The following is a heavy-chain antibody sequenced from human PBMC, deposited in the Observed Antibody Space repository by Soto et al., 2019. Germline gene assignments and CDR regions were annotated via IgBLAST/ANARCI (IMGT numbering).Heavy chain of an antibody. Sequence: SETLSLTCTVSGGSISSYYWTWIRQPPGRGLEWIGYIYYSGSTNYNPSLKSRVTISVGTSKNRFSLKPSSVTAADTAMYYCARLTYYDSTGYFDYWGQGTLVTVSS. V-gene: IGHV4-59*01. CDR2: IYYSGST. CDR1: GGSISSYY. CDR3: ARLTYYDSTGYFDY. J-gene: IGHJ4*02. D-gene: IGHD3-22*01.